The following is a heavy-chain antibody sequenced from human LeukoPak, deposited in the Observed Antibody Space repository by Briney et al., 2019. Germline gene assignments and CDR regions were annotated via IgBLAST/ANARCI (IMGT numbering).Heavy chain of an antibody. V-gene: IGHV1-8*03. CDR3: ARTTSLTASGYDY. CDR2: MNPYSGDR. Sequence: GASVTVSCKTSGYTFTSYHINWVRQATGQGLEWMGWMNPYSGDRGYAQNFQGRVSITSDASIGTAYMELSSLRSDDTAVYFCARTTSLTASGYDYWGQGTLVTVSS. J-gene: IGHJ4*02. CDR1: GYTFTSYH. D-gene: IGHD4-17*01.